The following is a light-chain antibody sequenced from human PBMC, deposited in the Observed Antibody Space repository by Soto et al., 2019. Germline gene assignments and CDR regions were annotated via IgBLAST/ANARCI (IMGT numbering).Light chain of an antibody. CDR2: RND. CDR1: NSNMGSNY. CDR3: AVWDDSLSGRV. V-gene: IGLV1-47*01. Sequence: QSVLTQPPSASGTPGQRVTISCSGSNSNMGSNYVYWYQQVPGTAPKLLIYRNDQRPSGVPDRFSGSKSGTSASLAISGLRSEDEADYYCAVWDDSLSGRVFGGGTKLTVL. J-gene: IGLJ3*02.